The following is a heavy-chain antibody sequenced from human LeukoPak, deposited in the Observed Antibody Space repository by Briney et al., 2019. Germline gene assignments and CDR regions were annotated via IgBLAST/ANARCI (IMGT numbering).Heavy chain of an antibody. Sequence: GESLKISCKGSGYSFTSYWIGWVRQMPGKGLERMGIIYPGDSDTRYSPSFQGQVTISADKSISTAYLQWSSLKASDTAMYYCARHLLYCSGGSCYRTFDYWGQGTLVTVSS. V-gene: IGHV5-51*01. D-gene: IGHD2-15*01. J-gene: IGHJ4*02. CDR2: IYPGDSDT. CDR1: GYSFTSYW. CDR3: ARHLLYCSGGSCYRTFDY.